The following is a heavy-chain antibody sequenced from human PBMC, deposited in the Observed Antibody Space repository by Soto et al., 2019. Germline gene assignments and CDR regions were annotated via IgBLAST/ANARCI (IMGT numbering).Heavy chain of an antibody. CDR3: SRESYGSGTI. CDR1: GYSFTTYW. J-gene: IGHJ4*02. V-gene: IGHV5-51*03. D-gene: IGHD3-10*01. Sequence: EVQLVQSGAEVKKPGESLKISCKASGYSFTTYWIGWVRQVPGKGLEWMGIIQPRDSNTIYSPSFQGQVTISADKSITTAHLHWSSLKASDTAMYYCSRESYGSGTIWGQGTLVTVSS. CDR2: IQPRDSNT.